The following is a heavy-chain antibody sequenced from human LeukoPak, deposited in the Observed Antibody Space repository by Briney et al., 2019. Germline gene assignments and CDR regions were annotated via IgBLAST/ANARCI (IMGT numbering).Heavy chain of an antibody. D-gene: IGHD1-26*01. V-gene: IGHV4-39*01. CDR3: ARQEVGIERNFDY. Sequence: SETLSLTCSVSGGSISSSSYYWGWIRQPPGKGLEWIGSIYYSGSTYYNPSLKSRVTISVDTSKNQFSLKLSSVTAADTAVYYCARQEVGIERNFDYWGQGTLVTVSS. CDR2: IYYSGST. CDR1: GGSISSSSYY. J-gene: IGHJ4*02.